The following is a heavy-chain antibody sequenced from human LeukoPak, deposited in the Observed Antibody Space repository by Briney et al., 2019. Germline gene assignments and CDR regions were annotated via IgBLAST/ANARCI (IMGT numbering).Heavy chain of an antibody. J-gene: IGHJ6*02. CDR2: ISAYNGNT. Sequence: SVKVSCKASGYTFTSYGISWVRQAPGQGLEWMGWISAYNGNTNYAQKLQGRVTMTTDTSTSTAYMELRSLRSDDTAVYYCARGPPRIVVVVAATNYYGMDVWGQGTTVTVSS. V-gene: IGHV1-18*01. CDR1: GYTFTSYG. D-gene: IGHD2-15*01. CDR3: ARGPPRIVVVVAATNYYGMDV.